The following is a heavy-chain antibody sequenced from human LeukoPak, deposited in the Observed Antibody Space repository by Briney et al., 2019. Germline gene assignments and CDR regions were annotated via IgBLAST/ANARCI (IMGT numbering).Heavy chain of an antibody. Sequence: GGSLRLSCAASGFIFDDYAMHWVRQVPGKGLQWVSGINWNSSYIGLADFVKGRVTISRDNAKNSLYLNMNSLGAEDTALYYCAKDTTATGTGNFDYWGQGTLVTVSS. V-gene: IGHV3-9*01. CDR2: INWNSSYI. D-gene: IGHD6-13*01. CDR3: AKDTTATGTGNFDY. J-gene: IGHJ4*02. CDR1: GFIFDDYA.